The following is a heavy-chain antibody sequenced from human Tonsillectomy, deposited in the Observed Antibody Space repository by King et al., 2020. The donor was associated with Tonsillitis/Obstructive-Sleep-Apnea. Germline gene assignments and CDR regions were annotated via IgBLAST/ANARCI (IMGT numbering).Heavy chain of an antibody. Sequence: VQLVESGGGLAQPGESLRLSCVASGFTFNNHAMSWVRQAPGKGLEWVSSISGGGISTHYADSAKGRFTIPRDNSQNTLYLQMKTRKVEDTAVYFCAKDRFYDPNYIFDNWGQGTLVTVSS. CDR2: ISGGGIST. CDR3: AKDRFYDPNYIFDN. V-gene: IGHV3-23*04. J-gene: IGHJ4*02. CDR1: GFTFNNHA. D-gene: IGHD5/OR15-5a*01.